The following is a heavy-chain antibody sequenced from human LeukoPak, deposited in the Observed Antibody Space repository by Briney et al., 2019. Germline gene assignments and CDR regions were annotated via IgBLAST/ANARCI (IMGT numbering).Heavy chain of an antibody. CDR1: GYTFTSYG. CDR2: ISAYNGNT. J-gene: IGHJ6*02. Sequence: ASVKVSCKASGYTFTSYGISWVRQAPGQGLEWMGWISAYNGNTNYAQKLQGRVTMTTDTSTSTAYMELRSLRSDDTAVYYCARAEVDCSSTSCILYYGMDVWGQGTTVTVSS. V-gene: IGHV1-18*01. D-gene: IGHD2-2*01. CDR3: ARAEVDCSSTSCILYYGMDV.